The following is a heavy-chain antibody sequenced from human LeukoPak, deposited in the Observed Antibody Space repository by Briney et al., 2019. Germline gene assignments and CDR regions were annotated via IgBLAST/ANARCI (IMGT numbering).Heavy chain of an antibody. CDR2: ISYSGST. V-gene: IGHV4-59*01. D-gene: IGHD2-15*01. CDR3: TKGYGNVVGWFDP. Sequence: SETLSLTCTVSGGSINNYYWTWIRQPPGKGLEWIGYISYSGSTNYNPSLKSRVTLSVDTSKNQISLKLRFVIAADTAVYYCTKGYGNVVGWFDPWGQGTLVTVSS. J-gene: IGHJ5*02. CDR1: GGSINNYY.